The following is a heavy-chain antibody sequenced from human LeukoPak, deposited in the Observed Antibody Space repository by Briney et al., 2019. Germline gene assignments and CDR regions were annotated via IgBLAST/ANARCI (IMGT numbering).Heavy chain of an antibody. CDR3: ARDGEMATIENYFVY. D-gene: IGHD5-24*01. V-gene: IGHV4-39*07. CDR2: IYYSGST. CDR1: GGSISSNHYY. J-gene: IGHJ4*02. Sequence: SETLSLTCTVSGGSISSNHYYWGWIRQPPGKGLEWLGSIYYSGSTHYNPSLKSRVTISLDTSKNQFSLRLSSVTAADTAVYYCARDGEMATIENYFVYWGQGTLVTVSS.